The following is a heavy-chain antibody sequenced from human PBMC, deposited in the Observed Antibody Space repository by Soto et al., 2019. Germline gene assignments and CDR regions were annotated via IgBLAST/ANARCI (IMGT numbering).Heavy chain of an antibody. CDR1: GYTFTTFG. D-gene: IGHD3-16*01. V-gene: IGHV1-18*01. CDR3: ARDRVAGIWGDAFDI. CDR2: ISANNGNT. J-gene: IGHJ3*02. Sequence: GASVKVSCKASGYTFTTFGISWVRQAPGQGLEWVGWISANNGNTKYSQKFQGRVSLTTETSASTAYMELRSLRSDDTAVYYCARDRVAGIWGDAFDIWGQGTMVTVSS.